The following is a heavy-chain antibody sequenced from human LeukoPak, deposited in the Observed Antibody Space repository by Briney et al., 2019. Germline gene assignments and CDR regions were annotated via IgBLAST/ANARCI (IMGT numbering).Heavy chain of an antibody. J-gene: IGHJ4*02. D-gene: IGHD6-19*01. CDR1: KFTFSTYA. CDR3: ARARYTSGWETLDY. V-gene: IGHV3-48*03. Sequence: GGSLRLSCAASKFTFSTYAMSWVRQAPGKGLEWVSYISSSGSIKHYADSVKGRFTISRDNAKNSLYLQMNSLRAEDTAVYYCARARYTSGWETLDYWGQGTLVTVSS. CDR2: ISSSGSIK.